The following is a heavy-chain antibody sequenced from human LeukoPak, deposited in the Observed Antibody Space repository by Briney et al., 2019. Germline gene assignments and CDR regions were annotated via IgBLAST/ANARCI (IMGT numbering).Heavy chain of an antibody. CDR1: GFTFSSYS. V-gene: IGHV3-53*01. D-gene: IGHD1-26*01. Sequence: GGSLRLSCAASGFTFSSYSMNWVRQAPGKGLEWVSVIYSGGSTYYADSVKGRFTISRDNSKNTLYLQMNSLRAEDTAVYYCAREPYGAQFDYWGQGTLVTVSS. CDR2: IYSGGST. J-gene: IGHJ4*02. CDR3: AREPYGAQFDY.